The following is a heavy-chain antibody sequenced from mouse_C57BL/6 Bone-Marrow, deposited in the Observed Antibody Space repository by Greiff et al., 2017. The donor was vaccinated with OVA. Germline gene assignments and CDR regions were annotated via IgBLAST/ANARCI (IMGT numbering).Heavy chain of an antibody. Sequence: QVQLQQPGTDLVKPGATVKLSCKASGYTFTSYWMHWVKQRPGQGLEWIGNINPSNGGTNYNEKFKSKATLTVDKSSSTAYMQLSSLTSEDSAVYYCARSAIYYDYDGGFAYWGQGTLVTVSA. D-gene: IGHD2-4*01. CDR1: GYTFTSYW. CDR2: INPSNGGT. CDR3: ARSAIYYDYDGGFAY. V-gene: IGHV1-53*01. J-gene: IGHJ3*01.